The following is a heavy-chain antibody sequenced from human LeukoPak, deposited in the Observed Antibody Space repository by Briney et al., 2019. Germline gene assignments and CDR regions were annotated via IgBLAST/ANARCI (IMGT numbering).Heavy chain of an antibody. CDR2: ISSSSSYI. CDR1: GFTFSSYS. CDR3: ANDGRGVVTADDY. J-gene: IGHJ4*02. Sequence: GGSLRLSCAASGFTFSSYSMNWVRQAPGKGLEWVSSISSSSSYIYYADSVKGRFTISRDNAKNSLYLQMNSLRAEDTAVYYCANDGRGVVTADDYWGQGTLVTVSS. D-gene: IGHD2-21*02. V-gene: IGHV3-21*01.